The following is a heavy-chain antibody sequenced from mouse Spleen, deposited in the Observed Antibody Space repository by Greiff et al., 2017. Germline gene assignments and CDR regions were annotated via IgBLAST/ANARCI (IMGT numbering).Heavy chain of an antibody. CDR3: ARDYGSRGGYFDV. Sequence: VQLQQSGPGLVAPSQSLSITCTASGFSLTGYGVNWVRQPPGKGLEWLGMIWGDGSTDYNSALKSRLSISKDNSKSQVFLKMNSLQTDDTARYYCARDYGSRGGYFDVWGAGTTVTVSS. J-gene: IGHJ1*01. CDR2: IWGDGST. V-gene: IGHV2-6-7*01. D-gene: IGHD1-1*01. CDR1: GFSLTGYG.